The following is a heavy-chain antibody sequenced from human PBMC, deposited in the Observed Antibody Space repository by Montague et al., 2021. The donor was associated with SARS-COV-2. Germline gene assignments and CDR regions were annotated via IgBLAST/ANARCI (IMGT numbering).Heavy chain of an antibody. CDR2: IYYRGST. J-gene: IGHJ5*02. CDR3: ARATRSIVVLNWFDP. CDR1: GGSISSGGYY. Sequence: TLSLTCTVSGGSISSGGYYWSWIRQHPGKGLEWIGYIYYRGSTYYXXXVKSRVTVSVDTSKNQFSLKLSSVTAADTAVYYCARATRSIVVLNWFDPWGQGTLVTVSS. V-gene: IGHV4-31*03. D-gene: IGHD3-22*01.